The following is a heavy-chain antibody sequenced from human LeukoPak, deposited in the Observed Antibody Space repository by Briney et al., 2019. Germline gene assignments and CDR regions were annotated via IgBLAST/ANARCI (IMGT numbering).Heavy chain of an antibody. CDR2: IYSGGSI. J-gene: IGHJ3*02. Sequence: GGSLRLSCAASGLIFSSNYMTWVRQAPGKGREWVAVIYSGGSIYYADPVKGRFTISRDNSRNTLYLQMNSLSAEDTALYYCAKDIRTQSSGWYGHAFDIWGQGTMVTVSS. CDR1: GLIFSSNY. V-gene: IGHV3-53*05. D-gene: IGHD6-19*01. CDR3: AKDIRTQSSGWYGHAFDI.